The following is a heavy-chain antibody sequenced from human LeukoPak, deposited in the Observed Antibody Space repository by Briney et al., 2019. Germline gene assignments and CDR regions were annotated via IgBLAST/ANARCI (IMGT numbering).Heavy chain of an antibody. V-gene: IGHV1-46*01. J-gene: IGHJ6*03. CDR1: GYTFTSYY. Sequence: ASVKVSCKASGYTFTSYYMHWVRQAPGQGLEWMGIINPSGGSTSYAQKFQGRVTMTRDMSTSTVYMELSSLRSEDTAVYYCASTPGSGSYITPAYYYMDVWGKGTTVTVSS. D-gene: IGHD3-10*01. CDR2: INPSGGST. CDR3: ASTPGSGSYITPAYYYMDV.